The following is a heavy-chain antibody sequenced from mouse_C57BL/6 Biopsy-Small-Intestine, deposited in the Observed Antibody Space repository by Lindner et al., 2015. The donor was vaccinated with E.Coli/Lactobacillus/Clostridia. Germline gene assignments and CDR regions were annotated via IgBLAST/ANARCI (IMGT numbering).Heavy chain of an antibody. CDR1: GYVFSSSW. D-gene: IGHD3-2*02. Sequence: VQLQESGPELVKPGASVKISCKASGYVFSSSWMNWVKQRPGKGLEWIGRIYPGDGDTNYNGKFKGKATLTADKSSSTAYMQLSSLTSEDSAVYFCASGSGYWGQGTLVTVSA. V-gene: IGHV1-82*01. CDR2: IYPGDGDT. J-gene: IGHJ3*01. CDR3: ASGSGY.